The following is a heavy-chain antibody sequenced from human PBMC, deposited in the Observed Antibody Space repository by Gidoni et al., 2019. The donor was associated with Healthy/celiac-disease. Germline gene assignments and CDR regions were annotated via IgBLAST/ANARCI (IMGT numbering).Heavy chain of an antibody. CDR1: GFTVSSNY. J-gene: IGHJ4*02. CDR3: ARRDGYNPLGY. Sequence: EVQLVESGGGLVQPGGSLRLSCAASGFTVSSNYMSWVSQAPGKGLEWVSVSYSGGSTCYAESVKGRFTISRHNSKNTLYLQMNSLRAEDTAVYYCARRDGYNPLGYWGQGTLVTVSS. CDR2: SYSGGST. V-gene: IGHV3-53*04. D-gene: IGHD5-12*01.